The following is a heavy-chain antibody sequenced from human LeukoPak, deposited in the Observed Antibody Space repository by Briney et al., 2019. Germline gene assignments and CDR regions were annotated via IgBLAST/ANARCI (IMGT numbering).Heavy chain of an antibody. CDR2: ISSNGGST. D-gene: IGHD3-22*01. J-gene: IGHJ4*02. CDR3: GTSTYYYDSSGYPGDY. V-gene: IGHV3-64D*06. CDR1: GFTFSSYT. Sequence: GGSLRLSCAASGFTFSSYTMNWVRQAPGKGLEYVSAISSNGGSTYYADSVKGRFTISRDNSKNTLYLQMSSLRAEDTAVYYCGTSTYYYDSSGYPGDYWGQGTLVTVSS.